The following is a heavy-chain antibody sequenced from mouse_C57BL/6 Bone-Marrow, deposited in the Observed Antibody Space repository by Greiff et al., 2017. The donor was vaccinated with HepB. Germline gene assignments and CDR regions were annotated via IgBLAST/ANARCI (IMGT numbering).Heavy chain of an antibody. D-gene: IGHD2-3*01. CDR3: ARDRDGYLLAY. CDR1: GFTFSSYA. Sequence: EVKVVESGGGLVKPGGSLKLSCAASGFTFSSYAMSWVRQTPEKRLEWVATISYGGSYTYYPDYVKGRFTISRDNAKNNLYLQMSHLKSEDTAMYYCARDRDGYLLAYWGQGTLVTVSA. V-gene: IGHV5-4*01. J-gene: IGHJ3*01. CDR2: ISYGGSYT.